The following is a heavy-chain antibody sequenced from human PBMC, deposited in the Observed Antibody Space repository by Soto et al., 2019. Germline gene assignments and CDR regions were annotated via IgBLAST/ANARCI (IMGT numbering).Heavy chain of an antibody. J-gene: IGHJ4*02. V-gene: IGHV3-11*01. CDR1: GFTFSDHY. D-gene: IGHD3-22*01. CDR2: ISSSSDII. CDR3: ARDLGYNDSSGYFDY. Sequence: GESLKISCAASGFTFSDHYMSWIRQAPGKGLEWVSYISSSSDIIYYADSVKGRFTISRDNAKNSLYLQMNSLRAEDTAVYYCARDLGYNDSSGYFDYWGQGTLVTVSS.